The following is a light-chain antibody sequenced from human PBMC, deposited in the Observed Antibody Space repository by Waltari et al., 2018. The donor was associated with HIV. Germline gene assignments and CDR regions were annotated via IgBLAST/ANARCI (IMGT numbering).Light chain of an antibody. J-gene: IGLJ2*01. CDR1: SSDVGGYDY. V-gene: IGLV2-8*01. CDR2: DVT. CDR3: SSYAGSNNLI. Sequence: QSALTQPLSASGSPGQSVTISCNGTSSDVGGYDYVSWYQQHPGKAPKLRLDDVTRRPSGFPERFSVSKSGSTASLTVSGLQAEDEADYYGSSYAGSNNLIFGGGTKLTVL.